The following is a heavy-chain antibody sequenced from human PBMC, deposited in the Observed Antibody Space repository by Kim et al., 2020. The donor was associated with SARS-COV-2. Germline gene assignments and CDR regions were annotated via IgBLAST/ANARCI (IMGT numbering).Heavy chain of an antibody. Sequence: ADSVKGRFTIARDNAKNTLYLKMNSLRAEDTAVYYCASLTVTTEQQAVDDWGQGTLVTVSS. D-gene: IGHD4-17*01. V-gene: IGHV3-74*01. CDR3: ASLTVTTEQQAVDD. J-gene: IGHJ4*02.